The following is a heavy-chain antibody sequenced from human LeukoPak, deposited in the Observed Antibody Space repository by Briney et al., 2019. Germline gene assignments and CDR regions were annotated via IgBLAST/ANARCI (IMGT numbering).Heavy chain of an antibody. CDR2: IYYSGST. J-gene: IGHJ4*02. CDR1: GGSISSGDYY. Sequence: SETLSLTCTVSGGSISSGDYYWSWIRQPPGKGLEWIGYIYYSGSTYYNPSLKSRVTISVDTSKNQFSLKLSSVTAADTAVYYCARAWTGYCSSTSCYTRERSFDYWGQGTLVTVSS. D-gene: IGHD2-2*02. V-gene: IGHV4-30-4*08. CDR3: ARAWTGYCSSTSCYTRERSFDY.